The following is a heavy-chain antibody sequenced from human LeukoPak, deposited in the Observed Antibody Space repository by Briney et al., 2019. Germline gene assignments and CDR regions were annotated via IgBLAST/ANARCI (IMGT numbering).Heavy chain of an antibody. CDR2: IKEDGIEK. J-gene: IGHJ4*02. CDR3: ARVESSAFDY. D-gene: IGHD6-6*01. Sequence: GGSLRLSCAASGFTFSSYWMTWVRQAPGKGLEWVANIKEDGIEKHYVDSVKGRFTISRDNAENSLYLQMNSLRAEDTAVCYCARVESSAFDYWGQGALVTVSS. V-gene: IGHV3-7*01. CDR1: GFTFSSYW.